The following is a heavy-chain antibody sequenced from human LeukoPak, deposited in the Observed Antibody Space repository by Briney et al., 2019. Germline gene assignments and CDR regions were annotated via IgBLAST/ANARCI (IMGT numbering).Heavy chain of an antibody. J-gene: IGHJ4*02. V-gene: IGHV3-21*01. CDR2: ISSSSSYI. CDR1: GFTFSSYS. D-gene: IGHD6-6*01. Sequence: PGGSLRLSCAASGFTFSSYSMNWVRQAPGKGLEWVSSISSSSSYIYYADSVKGRFTISRDNAKNSLYLQMNSLRAEDTAVYYCARENSYSSSSFDYWGQGTLVTVSS. CDR3: ARENSYSSSSFDY.